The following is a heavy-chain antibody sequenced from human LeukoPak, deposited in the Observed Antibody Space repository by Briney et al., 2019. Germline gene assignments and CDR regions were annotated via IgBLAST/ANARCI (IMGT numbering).Heavy chain of an antibody. Sequence: GGSLRLSCAASGFTFSSYSMNWVRQAPGKGLEWVSYISSSSSTIYYADSVKGRFTISRDNAKNSLYLQMNSLRAEDTAVYYCARNYYGSGSYYSGEFDYWGQGTLVTVSS. CDR3: ARNYYGSGSYYSGEFDY. D-gene: IGHD3-10*01. V-gene: IGHV3-48*04. J-gene: IGHJ4*02. CDR2: ISSSSSTI. CDR1: GFTFSSYS.